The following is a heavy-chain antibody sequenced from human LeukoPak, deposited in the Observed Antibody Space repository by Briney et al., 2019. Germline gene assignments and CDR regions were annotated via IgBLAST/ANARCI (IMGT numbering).Heavy chain of an antibody. CDR1: GGSFSGYY. Sequence: SETLSLTCAVYGGSFSGYYWSWIRQPPGKGLEWIGEINHSGSTNYNPSLKSRVTISVDTSKNQFSLKLSSVTAADTAVYYCARAVVYHGWSDYWGQGTLVTVSS. CDR2: INHSGST. CDR3: ARAVVYHGWSDY. D-gene: IGHD6-19*01. V-gene: IGHV4-34*01. J-gene: IGHJ4*02.